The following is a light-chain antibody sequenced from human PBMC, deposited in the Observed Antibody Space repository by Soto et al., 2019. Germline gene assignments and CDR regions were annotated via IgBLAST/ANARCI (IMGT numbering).Light chain of an antibody. CDR2: DAS. J-gene: IGKJ4*01. V-gene: IGKV1-33*01. CDR3: QQYDNLPLT. CDR1: QSISSW. Sequence: IQMTQSPSTLSASVGDRVTITCRAGQSISSWLAWYQQKPGKAPKLLIYDASNLETGVPSRFSGSGSGTDFTFTISSLQPEDIATYYCQQYDNLPLTFGGGTKVDIK.